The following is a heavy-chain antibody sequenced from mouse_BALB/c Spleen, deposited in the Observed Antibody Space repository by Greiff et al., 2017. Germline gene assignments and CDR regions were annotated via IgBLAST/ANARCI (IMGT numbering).Heavy chain of an antibody. CDR1: GYTFTSYT. V-gene: IGHV1-4*02. CDR3: AREGWYHVRDY. Sequence: VQLQQSAAELARPGASVKMSCKASGYTFTSYTMHWVKQRPGQGLEWIGYINPSSGYTEYNQKFKDKTTLTADKSSSTAYMQLSSLTSEDSAVYYCAREGWYHVRDYWGQGTSVTVSS. CDR2: INPSSGYT. D-gene: IGHD1-1*02. J-gene: IGHJ4*01.